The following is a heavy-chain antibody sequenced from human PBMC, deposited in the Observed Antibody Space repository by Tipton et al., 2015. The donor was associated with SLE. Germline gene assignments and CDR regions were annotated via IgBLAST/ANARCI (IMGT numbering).Heavy chain of an antibody. J-gene: IGHJ4*02. CDR2: IYYTGSS. V-gene: IGHV4-59*01. CDR3: ARSMLTTKRVFDY. D-gene: IGHD3-16*01. CDR1: GGSMNDYY. Sequence: GLVKPSETLSLTCTVSGGSMNDYYWSWIRQPPGKGLEWIGYIYYTGSSNHNPSLKGRATMSVDTSKNQFSLSVNSVTAADTAVYYCARSMLTTKRVFDYWGQGTLVTVS.